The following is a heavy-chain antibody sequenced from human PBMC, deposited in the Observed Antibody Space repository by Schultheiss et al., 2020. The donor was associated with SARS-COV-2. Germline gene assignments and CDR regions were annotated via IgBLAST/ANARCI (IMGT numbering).Heavy chain of an antibody. J-gene: IGHJ5*02. V-gene: IGHV4-4*02. Sequence: SETLSLTCAVSGGSISSSNWWSWVRQPPGKGLELVGNINHSGKTNYNPSLKNRVTISLDTSKKQFSLQLSSVTAADTAVYYCANLNMSDPYNWFDPWGQGTLVTVSS. CDR3: ANLNMSDPYNWFDP. D-gene: IGHD2/OR15-2a*01. CDR2: INHSGKT. CDR1: GGSISSSNW.